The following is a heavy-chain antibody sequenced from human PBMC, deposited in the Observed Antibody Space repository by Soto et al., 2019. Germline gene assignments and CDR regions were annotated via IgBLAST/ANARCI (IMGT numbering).Heavy chain of an antibody. J-gene: IGHJ4*02. Sequence: PGGSLRLSCAASGFTFSSYWMSWVRQAPGKGLEWVANIKQDGSEKYYVDSVKGRFTISRDNAKNSLYLQMNSLRAEDTAVYYCARALYSGYEYYFDYWGQGTLVTVSS. D-gene: IGHD5-12*01. CDR2: IKQDGSEK. CDR1: GFTFSSYW. CDR3: ARALYSGYEYYFDY. V-gene: IGHV3-7*05.